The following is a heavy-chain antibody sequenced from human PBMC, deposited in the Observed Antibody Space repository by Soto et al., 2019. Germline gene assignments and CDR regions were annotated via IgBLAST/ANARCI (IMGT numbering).Heavy chain of an antibody. CDR3: AKDPGQLRVVAGVDY. J-gene: IGHJ4*02. CDR2: ISGSGGST. V-gene: IGHV3-23*01. D-gene: IGHD2-15*01. Sequence: EVQLLESGGGLVQPGGSLRLSCAASGFTFSSYAMSWVRQAPGKGLEWVSAISGSGGSTYYADSVKGRFTISRDDSKNTLYLQMNSLRAEDTAVYYCAKDPGQLRVVAGVDYWGQGTLVTVSS. CDR1: GFTFSSYA.